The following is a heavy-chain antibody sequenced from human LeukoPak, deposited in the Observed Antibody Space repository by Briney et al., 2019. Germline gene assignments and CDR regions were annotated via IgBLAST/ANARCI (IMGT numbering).Heavy chain of an antibody. D-gene: IGHD3-10*01. J-gene: IGHJ5*02. CDR3: ARASLGGAWFDP. V-gene: IGHV4-30-4*08. CDR1: GGSISSGDYY. CDR2: IYYNGST. Sequence: SETLSLTCTVSGGSISSGDYYWSWIRQPPGKGLEWIGYIYYNGSTYYNPSLKSRVTISVDTSKNQFSLKLSSVTAADTAVYYCARASLGGAWFDPWGQGTLVTVSS.